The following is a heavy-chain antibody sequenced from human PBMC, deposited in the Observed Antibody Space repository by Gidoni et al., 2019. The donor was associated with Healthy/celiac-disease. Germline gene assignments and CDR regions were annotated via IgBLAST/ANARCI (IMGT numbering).Heavy chain of an antibody. V-gene: IGHV3-21*01. CDR2: ISSSSSYI. CDR1: GFTFSSYS. J-gene: IGHJ6*02. CDR3: ARDQVVNYGSEGMDV. Sequence: EVQLVESVGGLVKPGGSLRLSCAASGFTFSSYSMNWVRQAPGKGLAWVSSISSSSSYIYYADSVKGRFTISRDNAKNSLYLQMNSLRAEDTAVYYCARDQVVNYGSEGMDVWGQGTTVTVSS. D-gene: IGHD3-10*01.